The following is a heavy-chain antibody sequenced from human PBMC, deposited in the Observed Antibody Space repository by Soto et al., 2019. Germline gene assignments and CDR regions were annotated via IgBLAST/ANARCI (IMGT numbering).Heavy chain of an antibody. J-gene: IGHJ3*02. Sequence: ASVKVSCKASGGTFSSYAISWVRQAPGQGLEWMGGIIPIFGTANYAQKFQGRVTITADESTSTAYMELSSLRSEDTAVYYCARNIVEMATISAFDIWGQGTMVTVSS. CDR2: IIPIFGTA. CDR1: GGTFSSYA. CDR3: ARNIVEMATISAFDI. V-gene: IGHV1-69*13. D-gene: IGHD5-12*01.